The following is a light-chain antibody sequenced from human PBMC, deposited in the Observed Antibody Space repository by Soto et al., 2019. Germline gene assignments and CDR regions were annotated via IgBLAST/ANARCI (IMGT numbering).Light chain of an antibody. Sequence: QSALTQPASVSGSPGQSITISCTGTSSDVGGYNYVSWYQQQPGKAPKLIIYEVSNRPSGVSNRFSGSKSGNTASLTISGLQAEDEADYYCNSYTTSSAWVFGGGTKLTVL. V-gene: IGLV2-14*01. CDR2: EVS. CDR1: SSDVGGYNY. CDR3: NSYTTSSAWV. J-gene: IGLJ3*02.